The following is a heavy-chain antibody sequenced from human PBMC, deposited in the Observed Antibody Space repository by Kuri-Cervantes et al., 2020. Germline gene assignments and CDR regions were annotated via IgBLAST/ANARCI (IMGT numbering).Heavy chain of an antibody. V-gene: IGHV5-51*01. Sequence: KVTCRGSGYSFTSYCIVWVRQMPGNGLEWMGIIYPGDSDTRYSPSFQGQVTISADKSISTAYLQWSSLKASDTAMYYCARQVEGGGNCFDPWGQGTLVTVSS. CDR1: GYSFTSYC. D-gene: IGHD3-16*01. CDR2: IYPGDSDT. CDR3: ARQVEGGGNCFDP. J-gene: IGHJ5*02.